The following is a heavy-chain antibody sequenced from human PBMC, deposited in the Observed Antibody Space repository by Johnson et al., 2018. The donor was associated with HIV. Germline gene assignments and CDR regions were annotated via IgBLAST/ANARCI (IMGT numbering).Heavy chain of an antibody. CDR2: ISSSGTTT. J-gene: IGHJ3*02. D-gene: IGHD3-22*01. V-gene: IGHV3-11*04. Sequence: QEQLVESGGGLVKPGGSLRLSCAASGFTFSDYYMSWIRQAPGKGLEWVSYISSSGTTTYYGDSVQGRFTISRDNSKQSLYLQMNSLRAEDTAVYYCARDRGYWDAFDIWGQGTMVTVSS. CDR3: ARDRGYWDAFDI. CDR1: GFTFSDYY.